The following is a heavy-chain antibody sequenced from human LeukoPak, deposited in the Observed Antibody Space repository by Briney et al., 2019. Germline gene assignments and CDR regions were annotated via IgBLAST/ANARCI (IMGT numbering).Heavy chain of an antibody. V-gene: IGHV4-34*01. Sequence: SETLSLTCAVYGGSFSGYYWSWIRQPPGKGLEWIGEINHSGSTNYNPSLKSRVTMSVDTSKNQFSLKLSSVTAADTAVYYCARQALYCTNGVCYYGWFDPWGQGTLVTVSS. D-gene: IGHD2-8*01. CDR3: ARQALYCTNGVCYYGWFDP. CDR2: INHSGST. J-gene: IGHJ5*02. CDR1: GGSFSGYY.